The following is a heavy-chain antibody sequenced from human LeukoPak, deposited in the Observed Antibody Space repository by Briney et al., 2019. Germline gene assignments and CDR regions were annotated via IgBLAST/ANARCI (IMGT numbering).Heavy chain of an antibody. CDR3: ATGTTGFFDY. Sequence: ASVKVSCKASEYTFTGSYIHWLRQAPGQGPEWMGWINPNSGGTNYAQKFQGRVTMTRDTSINTANMELNSLTSDDTAVYYCATGTTGFFDYWDQGTLVTVS. CDR1: EYTFTGSY. CDR2: INPNSGGT. J-gene: IGHJ4*02. D-gene: IGHD1-7*01. V-gene: IGHV1-2*02.